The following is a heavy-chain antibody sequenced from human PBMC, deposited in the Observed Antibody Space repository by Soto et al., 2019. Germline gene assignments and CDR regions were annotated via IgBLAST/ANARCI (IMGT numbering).Heavy chain of an antibody. J-gene: IGHJ3*02. CDR2: MSHSGGT. Sequence: QVQLQQWGAGLLKPSETLSLTCAVYGGFVSSGSYYWSWIRQPPEKGLEWIGEMSHSGGTHLNPSLKSRVNTSVETAKQQFSLKMSSVAGADTALYYCAGGERGIATAVVDAFDIWGPGTMVTVSS. V-gene: IGHV4-34*01. D-gene: IGHD2-21*01. CDR3: AGGERGIATAVVDAFDI. CDR1: GGFVSSGSYY.